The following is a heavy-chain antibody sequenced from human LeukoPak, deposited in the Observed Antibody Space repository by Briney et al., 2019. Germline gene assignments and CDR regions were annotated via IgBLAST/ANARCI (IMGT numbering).Heavy chain of an antibody. J-gene: IGHJ4*02. D-gene: IGHD6-13*01. V-gene: IGHV3-30*18. Sequence: GRSLSLSCPASGFTFSSDGMHWVRQAPGKGRAWVAVISYDGSSKYYADSVRGRFTISRDNSKNTLYLQMNTLRGEDTAEYYCAKDRSSTWSLYFWGQGTLVTVSS. CDR2: ISYDGSSK. CDR3: AKDRSSTWSLYF. CDR1: GFTFSSDG.